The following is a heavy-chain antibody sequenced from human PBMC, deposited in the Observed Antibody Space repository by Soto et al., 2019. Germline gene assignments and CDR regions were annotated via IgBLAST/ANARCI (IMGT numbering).Heavy chain of an antibody. CDR1: GGSISSYY. D-gene: IGHD6-19*01. J-gene: IGHJ6*02. CDR2: IYYSGSN. V-gene: IGHV4-59*08. CDR3: ARYTLAVAGPTPWYYGLDV. Sequence: SETLSLTCTVSGGSISSYYWSWIRQPPGKGLEWIAYIYYSGSNNYNPSLKSRVTISVDTSKNQFSLKLSSVTAADSAVYYCARYTLAVAGPTPWYYGLDVRGQGTTVT.